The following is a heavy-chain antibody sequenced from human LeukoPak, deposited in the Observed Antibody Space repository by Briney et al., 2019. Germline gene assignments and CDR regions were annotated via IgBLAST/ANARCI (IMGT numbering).Heavy chain of an antibody. CDR2: IYYRGST. D-gene: IGHD1-7*01. Sequence: SESLSLTCTVSGGSISSGDYYWSWIRQPPGKGLEWIGYIYYRGSTYYNPSLKSRVTISIDTSKNQFSLKLNSVTAADMAVYSCARLQLRYWYFDLWGRGTLVTVSS. V-gene: IGHV4-30-4*08. J-gene: IGHJ2*01. CDR3: ARLQLRYWYFDL. CDR1: GGSISSGDYY.